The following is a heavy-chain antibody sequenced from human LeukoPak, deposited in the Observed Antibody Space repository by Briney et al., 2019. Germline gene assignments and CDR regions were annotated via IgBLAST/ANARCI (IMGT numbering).Heavy chain of an antibody. CDR1: GFTFSSFA. J-gene: IGHJ5*02. V-gene: IGHV3-23*01. CDR2: ITGSHGRS. D-gene: IGHD3-16*01. Sequence: GGSLRLSCAASGFTFSSFAMTWVRQAPGKGLEWVSSITGSHGRSYNTDSVKGRFTISRDNSQNTLYLQMNNLRAEDTAVYYCTKEHNGDYVGAFAPRGQGTLVTVSS. CDR3: TKEHNGDYVGAFAP.